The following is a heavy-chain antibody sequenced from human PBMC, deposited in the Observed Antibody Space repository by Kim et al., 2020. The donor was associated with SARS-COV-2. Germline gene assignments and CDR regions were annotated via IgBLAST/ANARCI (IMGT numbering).Heavy chain of an antibody. CDR2: ISSSGSTI. Sequence: GGSLRLSCAASGFTFSSYNMNWVRQAPGKGLEWVSYISSSGSTIYYGDSVKGRFTISRDNAKNSQYLQMNSLRGEDTAVYYCARDRGLYYSDSSGYFGAGDNWDQGTLITVSS. J-gene: IGHJ4*02. CDR1: GFTFSSYN. CDR3: ARDRGLYYSDSSGYFGAGDN. V-gene: IGHV3-48*01. D-gene: IGHD3-22*01.